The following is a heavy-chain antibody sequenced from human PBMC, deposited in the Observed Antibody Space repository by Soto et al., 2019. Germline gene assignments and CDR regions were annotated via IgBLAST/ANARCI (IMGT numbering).Heavy chain of an antibody. CDR2: ISAYNGNT. Sequence: ASVKVSCKASGYTFTSYGISWGRQAPGQGLEWMGWISAYNGNTNYAQKLQGRVTMTTDTSTSTAYMELRSLRSDDTAVYYCARETKHDYGVNSPSVGFRLFAYWGQRTPVTVSS. CDR3: ARETKHDYGVNSPSVGFRLFAY. CDR1: GYTFTSYG. V-gene: IGHV1-18*01. D-gene: IGHD4-17*01. J-gene: IGHJ4*02.